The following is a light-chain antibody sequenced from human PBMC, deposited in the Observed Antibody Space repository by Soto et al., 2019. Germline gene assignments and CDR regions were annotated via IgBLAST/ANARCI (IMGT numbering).Light chain of an antibody. Sequence: QSVLTQPPSVSEAPRQRVTISCSGSSSNIGNNAVNWYQQLPGKAPKLLIYYDDLLPSGVSDRFSGSKSGTSASLAISGLQSEDEAGYYCAAWDDSLNGLVFGGGPKLTVL. J-gene: IGLJ2*01. V-gene: IGLV1-36*01. CDR2: YDD. CDR1: SSNIGNNA. CDR3: AAWDDSLNGLV.